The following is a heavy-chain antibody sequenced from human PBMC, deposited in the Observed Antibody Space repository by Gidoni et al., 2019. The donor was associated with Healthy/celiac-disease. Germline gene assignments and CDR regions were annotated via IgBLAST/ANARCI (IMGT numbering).Heavy chain of an antibody. D-gene: IGHD6-13*01. CDR2: IWYDGSNK. J-gene: IGHJ4*02. CDR3: ARVTAAAGFFDY. CDR1: GFTFSSYG. Sequence: VQLVESGGGAVQPGSSLRRSCAASGFTFSSYGMHWARQAPGKGREWVAVIWYDGSNKYDADSVKGRFTISRDNSKNTLYLQMNSLRAEDTAVYYCARVTAAAGFFDYWGQGTLVTVSS. V-gene: IGHV3-33*01.